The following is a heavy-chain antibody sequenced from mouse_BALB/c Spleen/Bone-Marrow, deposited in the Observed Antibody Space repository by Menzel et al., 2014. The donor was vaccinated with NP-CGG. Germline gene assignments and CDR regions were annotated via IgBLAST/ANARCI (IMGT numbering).Heavy chain of an antibody. Sequence: QVQLQQSGAKLVRPGDSVKISCKGSGYTFTDHAMHWVKRSHAKSLEWIGLISGXYGDAIYNQKFKGKATMTVDKSSSTAYMELARLTSEDSAIYYCARSGKVRNAMDYWGQGTSVTVSS. CDR1: GYTFTDHA. J-gene: IGHJ4*01. D-gene: IGHD2-14*01. V-gene: IGHV1S137*01. CDR3: ARSGKVRNAMDY. CDR2: ISGXYGDA.